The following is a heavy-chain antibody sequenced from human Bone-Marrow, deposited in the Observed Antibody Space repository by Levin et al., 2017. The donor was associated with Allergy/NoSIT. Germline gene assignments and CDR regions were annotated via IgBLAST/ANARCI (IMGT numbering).Heavy chain of an antibody. CDR1: AFTFNTHD. J-gene: IGHJ3*02. CDR2: ISHDGTRK. CDR3: ARDEGYYYDGVAFDGSLDI. D-gene: IGHD3-22*01. V-gene: IGHV3-30-3*01. Sequence: SCAASAFTFNTHDMHWVRQPPGKGLEWVSFISHDGTRKFYADSVKGRFTIFRDNAKNTLYLEMNSLRPEDTAFYYCARDEGYYYDGVAFDGSLDIWGQGTVVTVSS.